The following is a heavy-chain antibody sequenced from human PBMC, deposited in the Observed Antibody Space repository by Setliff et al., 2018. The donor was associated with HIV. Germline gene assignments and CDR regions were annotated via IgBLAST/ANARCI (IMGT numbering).Heavy chain of an antibody. V-gene: IGHV4-59*04. CDR3: ARHSRTAVPTIDY. CDR1: GDSISGYY. Sequence: SETLSLTCTVSGDSISGYYWSWIRQSPGKGLEWIADIYYAGNTYYNPSLKSRATISIDTSRNQFSLKVTSLTAADTAVYYCARHSRTAVPTIDYWGQGTLVTVSS. D-gene: IGHD4-17*01. CDR2: IYYAGNT. J-gene: IGHJ4*02.